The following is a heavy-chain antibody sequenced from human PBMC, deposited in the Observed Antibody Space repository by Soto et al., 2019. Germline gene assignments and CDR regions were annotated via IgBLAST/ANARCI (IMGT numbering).Heavy chain of an antibody. Sequence: EVQLLESGGGLVQPGGSLRLSCAASGFTFSSYAMSWVRQAPGKGLEWVSTLTSRGTTFYADSVKGRFTISRDNSKNTLSLQMHSLRTEDTALYYCAKRATTVPTPGNYFDCWGQGTLVTVSS. D-gene: IGHD2-15*01. CDR2: LTSRGTT. CDR1: GFTFSSYA. J-gene: IGHJ4*02. V-gene: IGHV3-23*01. CDR3: AKRATTVPTPGNYFDC.